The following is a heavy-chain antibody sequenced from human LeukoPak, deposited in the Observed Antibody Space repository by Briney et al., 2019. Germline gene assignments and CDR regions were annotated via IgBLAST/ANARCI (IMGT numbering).Heavy chain of an antibody. CDR2: INPSGGST. Sequence: GASVKVSCKASGYTFTNYYIHWVRQAPGQGLEWMAIINPSGGSTSNAQKFQGRVTMTRDTSTRTVYMDLSSLRAEDTAVYYCARGSGGTYYNYFDYWGQGTLVTVSS. V-gene: IGHV1-46*01. CDR1: GYTFTNYY. CDR3: ARGSGGTYYNYFDY. J-gene: IGHJ4*02. D-gene: IGHD1-26*01.